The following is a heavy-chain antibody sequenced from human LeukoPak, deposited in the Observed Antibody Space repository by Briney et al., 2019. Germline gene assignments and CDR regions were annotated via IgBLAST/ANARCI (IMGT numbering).Heavy chain of an antibody. CDR1: GFTFSSYS. CDR3: ARDLSYCSSTSCYPMV. D-gene: IGHD2-2*01. CDR2: ISSSSSYI. V-gene: IGHV3-21*01. Sequence: PGGSLRLSCAASGFTFSSYSMNWVRQAPGKGLEWVSSISSSSSYIYYADSVKGRFTISRDNAKNSLYLQMNSLRAEDTAVYYCARDLSYCSSTSCYPMVWGQGAMVTVSS. J-gene: IGHJ3*01.